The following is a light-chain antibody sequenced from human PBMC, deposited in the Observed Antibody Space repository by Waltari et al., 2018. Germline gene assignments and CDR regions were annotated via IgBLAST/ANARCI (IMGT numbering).Light chain of an antibody. J-gene: IGKJ1*01. CDR1: QSVSRT. Sequence: EIVLTQSPGILSLSPGERATLACRASQSVSRTLAWYKQKPGQAPRRLIYGASSRATGIPDRFSGGGSGTDFSLTISRLEPEDFAVYYCQHYVRLPATFGQGTKVEIK. V-gene: IGKV3-20*01. CDR2: GAS. CDR3: QHYVRLPAT.